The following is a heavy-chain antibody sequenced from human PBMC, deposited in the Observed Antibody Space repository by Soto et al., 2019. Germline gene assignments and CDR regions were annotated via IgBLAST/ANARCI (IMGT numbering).Heavy chain of an antibody. Sequence: DVQLVESGGGLVQTGGSLRLSCATSAFTFSIYSMNWVRQAPGKGLEWIAYIRHSDSTTFYADSVKGRFTISGDNAKNSLYLQMSSLRDDDTAVYYCATDYMFAFNMWGQGTMVTVSS. D-gene: IGHD3-10*02. CDR1: AFTFSIYS. CDR3: ATDYMFAFNM. J-gene: IGHJ3*02. V-gene: IGHV3-48*02. CDR2: IRHSDSTT.